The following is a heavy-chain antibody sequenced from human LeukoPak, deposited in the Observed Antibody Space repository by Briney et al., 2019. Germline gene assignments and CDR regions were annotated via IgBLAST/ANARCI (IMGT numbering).Heavy chain of an antibody. CDR3: ARGRTVGAYNWFDP. CDR2: INHSGST. CDR1: SGSSSGYY. V-gene: IGHV4-34*01. J-gene: IGHJ5*02. D-gene: IGHD1-26*01. Sequence: SETLSLTCVVYSGSSSGYYWSWIRQSPGKGLEWIGEINHSGSTNYNPSLKSRVTISVDTSKNNFSLRVSSVTAADTAVYYCARGRTVGAYNWFDPWGQGTLVTVSS.